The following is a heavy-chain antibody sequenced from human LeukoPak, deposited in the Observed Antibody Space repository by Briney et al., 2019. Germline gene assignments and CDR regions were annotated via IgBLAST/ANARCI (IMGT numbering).Heavy chain of an antibody. V-gene: IGHV3-23*01. J-gene: IGHJ6*02. CDR3: AKNRITTSSLYGLDV. CDR1: GFTFSSYW. D-gene: IGHD6-6*01. Sequence: PWGSLRLSCAASGFTFSSYWMHWVRQAPGKGLEWVSEISGSGGSTFYADSATGRVIISRDNSKNTVFLQMNSLRVEDTALYHCAKNRITTSSLYGLDVWGQATTDPVSS. CDR2: ISGSGGST.